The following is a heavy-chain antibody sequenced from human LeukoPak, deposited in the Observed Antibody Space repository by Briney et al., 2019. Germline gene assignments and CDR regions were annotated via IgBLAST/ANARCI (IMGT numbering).Heavy chain of an antibody. Sequence: GGSLRLSCAASGFTFTDYYMSWIRQAPGKGLEWVSYISNGGNTIYYADSVKGRFTISRDNTKNSLYLQMNSLRAEDTAVYYCARERADTAMVTWGYFDYWGQGTLVTVSS. CDR1: GFTFTDYY. J-gene: IGHJ4*02. V-gene: IGHV3-11*04. D-gene: IGHD5-18*01. CDR3: ARERADTAMVTWGYFDY. CDR2: ISNGGNTI.